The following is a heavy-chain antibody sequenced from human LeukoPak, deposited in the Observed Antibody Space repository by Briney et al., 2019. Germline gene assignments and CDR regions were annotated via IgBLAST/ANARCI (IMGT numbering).Heavy chain of an antibody. CDR1: GFTFSSAW. Sequence: GGSLRLSCVASGFTFSSAWMTWVRQAPGKGLEWDGRIKSRSDGGTTYYGSPVKGRFTISRDDSKNTLYLQMNSLRTEDTAVYYCTTENDAWWGQGTLLTVSS. CDR3: TTENDAW. J-gene: IGHJ4*02. V-gene: IGHV3-15*01. CDR2: IKSRSDGGTT.